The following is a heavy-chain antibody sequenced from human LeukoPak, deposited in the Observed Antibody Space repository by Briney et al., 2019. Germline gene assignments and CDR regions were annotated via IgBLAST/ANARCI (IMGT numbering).Heavy chain of an antibody. V-gene: IGHV3-30-3*01. Sequence: PGGSLRLSCAASGFTFSSYDMHWVRQAPGKGLEWVAVISYDGSNKYYADSVKGRFTISRDNSKNTLYLQMNSLRAEDTAVYYCARDITMVRGVIKHGMDVWGQGTTVTVSS. CDR3: ARDITMVRGVIKHGMDV. CDR1: GFTFSSYD. J-gene: IGHJ6*02. D-gene: IGHD3-10*01. CDR2: ISYDGSNK.